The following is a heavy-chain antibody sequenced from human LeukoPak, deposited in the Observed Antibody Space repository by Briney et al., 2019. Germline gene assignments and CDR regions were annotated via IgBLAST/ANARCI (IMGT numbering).Heavy chain of an antibody. CDR3: ARSVGATLLEH. V-gene: IGHV1-2*06. Sequence: ASVRVSCMASGYTFTGCDMHWVREAPGQGIEWMGRIDPDSGGTKSAQKFQGRVIMTRDTSISTAYLDLSRLRSDDTAGYFCARSVGATLLEHWGQGSLVTVSS. J-gene: IGHJ1*01. CDR1: GYTFTGCD. CDR2: IDPDSGGT. D-gene: IGHD1-26*01.